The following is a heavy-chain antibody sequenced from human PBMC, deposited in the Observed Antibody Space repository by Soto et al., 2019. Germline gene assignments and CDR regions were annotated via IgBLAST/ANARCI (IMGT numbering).Heavy chain of an antibody. Sequence: SETLSLTCTVSGGSISSYYWSWIRQPPGKGLEWIGYIYYSGSTNYNPSLKSRVTISVDTSKNQFSLKLSSVTAADTAVYYCNLRGLYYDSSGYHDYWGQGTLVTVSS. V-gene: IGHV4-59*08. J-gene: IGHJ4*02. D-gene: IGHD3-22*01. CDR2: IYYSGST. CDR1: GGSISSYY. CDR3: NLRGLYYDSSGYHDY.